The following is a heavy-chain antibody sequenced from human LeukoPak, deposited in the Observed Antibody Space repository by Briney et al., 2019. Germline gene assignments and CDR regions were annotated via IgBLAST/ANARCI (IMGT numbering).Heavy chain of an antibody. CDR2: INWNSGSI. CDR1: GFTFDDYA. D-gene: IGHD1-7*01. Sequence: HPGRSLRLSCAASGFTFDDYAMHWVRQAPGKGLEWVSGINWNSGSIGYADSVKGRFTISRDNAKNSLYLQKNSLRAEDTALYYCARDRSMELGYMDVWGKGTTVTVSS. V-gene: IGHV3-9*01. CDR3: ARDRSMELGYMDV. J-gene: IGHJ6*03.